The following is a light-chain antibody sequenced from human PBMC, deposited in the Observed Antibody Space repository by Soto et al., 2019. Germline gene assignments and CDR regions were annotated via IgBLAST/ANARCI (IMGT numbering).Light chain of an antibody. Sequence: EVVLTQSPGTLSLSPGESATLSCRASQSVSNNYFAWYQQKPGQAPWLLIFGSSDRATGIPDRFSGSGSGTDFTLTISRLEPEDFAVYYCQQYGSSPPYTFGQGTKLEIK. CDR1: QSVSNNY. J-gene: IGKJ2*01. CDR3: QQYGSSPPYT. V-gene: IGKV3-20*01. CDR2: GSS.